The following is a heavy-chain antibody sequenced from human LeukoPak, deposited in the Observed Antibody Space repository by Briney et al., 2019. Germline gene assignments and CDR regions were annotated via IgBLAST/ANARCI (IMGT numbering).Heavy chain of an antibody. V-gene: IGHV4-34*01. CDR1: GGSFSGYY. J-gene: IGHJ6*03. D-gene: IGHD2-2*01. CDR3: ASYCSSTSCHDMDV. CDR2: INHSGST. Sequence: SETLSLTCAVYGGSFSGYYWSWIRQPPGKGLEWIGEINHSGSTNYNPSLKSRVTISVDTSKNQFSLKLSSVTAADTAVYYCASYCSSTSCHDMDVWGKGTTVTVSS.